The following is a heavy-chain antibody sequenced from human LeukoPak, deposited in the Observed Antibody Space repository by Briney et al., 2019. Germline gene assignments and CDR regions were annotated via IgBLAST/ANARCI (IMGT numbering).Heavy chain of an antibody. CDR1: GGSIRSGNYY. Sequence: SQTLSLTCTVSGGSIRSGNYYWSWVRQPPGKGLEWIGEINYSGRTNYYPSLTSRATLSIDTSKNQFSLKLSSVTVADTAVYYCARDLEYYGSGSYLDYWGQGTLVTVSS. CDR3: ARDLEYYGSGSYLDY. CDR2: INYSGRT. V-gene: IGHV4-39*07. J-gene: IGHJ4*02. D-gene: IGHD3-10*01.